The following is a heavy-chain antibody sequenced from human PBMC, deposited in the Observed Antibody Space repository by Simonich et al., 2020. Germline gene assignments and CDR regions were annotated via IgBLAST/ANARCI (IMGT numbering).Heavy chain of an antibody. D-gene: IGHD6-6*01. CDR2: IYYSATT. CDR1: GGSISSSSYY. J-gene: IGHJ4*02. V-gene: IGHV4-39*01. Sequence: QLQLQESGPGLVKPSETLSLTCTVSGGSISSSSYYWGWIRQPPGKGLEWIGSIYYSATTSYNPSLKCRVTISVDTSKNQFSLKLSSVTAADTAVYYCARWAYSSSYFDYWGQGTLVTVSS. CDR3: ARWAYSSSYFDY.